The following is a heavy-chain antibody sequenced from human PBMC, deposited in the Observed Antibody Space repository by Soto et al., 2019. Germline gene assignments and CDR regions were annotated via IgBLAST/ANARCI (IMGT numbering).Heavy chain of an antibody. CDR1: GYTFTSYK. J-gene: IGHJ4*02. Sequence: GASVKVSCKASGYTFTSYKISWVRQAPGQGLEWMGWISAYNGNTNYAQKLQGRVTMTTDTSTSTAYMELRSLRSDDTAVYYCARLTYYHDSNGYYFDYWGQGTLVTVSS. D-gene: IGHD3-22*01. V-gene: IGHV1-18*01. CDR2: ISAYNGNT. CDR3: ARLTYYHDSNGYYFDY.